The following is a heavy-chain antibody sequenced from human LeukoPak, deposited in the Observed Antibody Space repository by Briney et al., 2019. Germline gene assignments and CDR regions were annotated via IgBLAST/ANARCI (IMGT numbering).Heavy chain of an antibody. Sequence: SETLSLTCTVSGGSISIYCWSWIRQAPGEGLEWIGYVYYTGSTYYNPSLKSRVSISVDTSKNQFSLELRSVTAADTAVYYCARERCGNTTCYFDYWGQGTLVTVSS. CDR1: GGSISIYC. J-gene: IGHJ4*02. V-gene: IGHV4-59*12. CDR2: VYYTGST. D-gene: IGHD2-2*01. CDR3: ARERCGNTTCYFDY.